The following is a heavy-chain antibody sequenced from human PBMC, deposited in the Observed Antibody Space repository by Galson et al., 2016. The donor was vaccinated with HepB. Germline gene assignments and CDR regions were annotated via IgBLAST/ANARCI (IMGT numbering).Heavy chain of an antibody. CDR3: AIGYGAETPGDAFDI. V-gene: IGHV1-2*02. J-gene: IGHJ3*02. Sequence: SVKVSCKASGYTFTGYYIHWIRQAPGQGLEWMGWIDPNGGGANYQHRFQGRVTMTRAMSIITAYMELRRLTSDDPAVYYCAIGYGAETPGDAFDIWGRGTVVTVSS. CDR1: GYTFTGYY. CDR2: IDPNGGGA. D-gene: IGHD5-12*01.